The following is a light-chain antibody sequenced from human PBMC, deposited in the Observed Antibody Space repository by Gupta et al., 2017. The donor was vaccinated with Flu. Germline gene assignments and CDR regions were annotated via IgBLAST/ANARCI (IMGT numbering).Light chain of an antibody. CDR3: QQFGSSPRT. J-gene: IGKJ1*01. Sequence: VLTQSPVTLSVSPGERASLSCRASQSVRSSNLAWYQQRPGQAPRLLIYGAPSRATGIPDRFGGSGPGTDFTLNISRLGPEDFAVIYGQQFGSSPRTFGQGTKVEI. CDR2: GAP. V-gene: IGKV3-20*01. CDR1: QSVRSSN.